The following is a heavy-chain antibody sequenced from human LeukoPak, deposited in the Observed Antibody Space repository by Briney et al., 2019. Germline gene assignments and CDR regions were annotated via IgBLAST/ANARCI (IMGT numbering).Heavy chain of an antibody. Sequence: GGSLRLSCAASGFTFSSYEMNWVRQAPGKGLEWVSYISSSGSTIYYADSVKGRFTISRDNSKNTLYLQMNSLRAEDTALYYCARVIAAAGPPYYYYYMDVWGKGTTVTVSS. J-gene: IGHJ6*03. CDR2: ISSSGSTI. CDR1: GFTFSSYE. D-gene: IGHD6-13*01. CDR3: ARVIAAAGPPYYYYYMDV. V-gene: IGHV3-48*03.